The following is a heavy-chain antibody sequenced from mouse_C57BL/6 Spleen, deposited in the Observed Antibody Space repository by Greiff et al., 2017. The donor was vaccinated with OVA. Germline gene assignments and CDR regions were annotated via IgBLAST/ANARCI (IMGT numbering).Heavy chain of an antibody. Sequence: VQLQQSGPELVKPGASVKMSCKASGYTFTDYNMHWVKQSHGKSLEWIGYINPNNGGTSYNQKFKGKATLTVNKSSSTAYMELRSLTSEDSAVYYCARPSDGYYFPWFAYWGQGTLVTVSA. CDR3: ARPSDGYYFPWFAY. D-gene: IGHD2-3*01. V-gene: IGHV1-22*01. CDR2: INPNNGGT. J-gene: IGHJ3*01. CDR1: GYTFTDYN.